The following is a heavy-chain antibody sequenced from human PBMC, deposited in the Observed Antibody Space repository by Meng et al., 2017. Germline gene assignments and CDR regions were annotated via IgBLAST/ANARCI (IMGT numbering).Heavy chain of an antibody. CDR3: TLDTAMVTIDY. Sequence: VQRGEPGGGLVKPGGSLSLSCAASGFTFSNAWMSWVRQAPGKGLEWVGRIKSKTDGGTTDYAAPVKGRFTISRDDSKNTLYLQMNSLKTEDTAVYYCTLDTAMVTIDYWGQGTLVTVSS. J-gene: IGHJ4*02. D-gene: IGHD5-18*01. CDR1: GFTFSNAW. CDR2: IKSKTDGGTT. V-gene: IGHV3-15*01.